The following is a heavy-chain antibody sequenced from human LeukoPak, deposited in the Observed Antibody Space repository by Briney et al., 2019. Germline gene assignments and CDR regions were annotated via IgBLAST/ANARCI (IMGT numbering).Heavy chain of an antibody. Sequence: SETLSLTCTVSGGSISSSNWWSWVRQPPGKGLEWIGEIYHSGSTNYNPSLKSRVTISVDKSKNQFSLKLSSVTAADTAVYYCARAYSSWYYYYYYMDVWGKGTTVTVSS. CDR2: IYHSGST. CDR3: ARAYSSWYYYYYYMDV. CDR1: GGSISSSNW. J-gene: IGHJ6*03. V-gene: IGHV4-4*02. D-gene: IGHD6-6*01.